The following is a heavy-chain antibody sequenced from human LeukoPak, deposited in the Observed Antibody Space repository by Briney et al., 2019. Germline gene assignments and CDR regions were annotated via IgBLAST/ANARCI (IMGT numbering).Heavy chain of an antibody. D-gene: IGHD1-7*01. CDR1: GGSISSSSYY. V-gene: IGHV4-61*02. CDR3: ARDYSITGTTPTIDY. CDR2: IYTSGST. J-gene: IGHJ4*02. Sequence: SETLSLTCTVSGGSISSSSYYWGWIRQPAGKGLEWIGRIYTSGSTNYNPSLKSRVTMSVDTSKNQFSLKLSSVTAADTAVYYCARDYSITGTTPTIDYWGQGTLVTVSS.